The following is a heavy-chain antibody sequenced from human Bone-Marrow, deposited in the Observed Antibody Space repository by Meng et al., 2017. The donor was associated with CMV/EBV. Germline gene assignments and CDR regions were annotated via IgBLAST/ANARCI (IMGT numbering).Heavy chain of an antibody. CDR2: ISGFNADT. Sequence: ASVKVSCKASGYTFTGYYMHWVRQAPGQGFEWLGWISGFNADTNFAQKFRGRVTVTIDTSTNTAYMELRSLRSDDTAVYYCASKTLGYCSVTRCDAFDIWGQGTMVTVSS. V-gene: IGHV1-18*04. D-gene: IGHD2-2*01. CDR3: ASKTLGYCSVTRCDAFDI. J-gene: IGHJ3*02. CDR1: GYTFTGYY.